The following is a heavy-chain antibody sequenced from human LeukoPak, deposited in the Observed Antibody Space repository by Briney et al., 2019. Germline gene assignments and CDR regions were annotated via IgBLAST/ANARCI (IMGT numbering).Heavy chain of an antibody. Sequence: SETLPLTCTVSGGSKSSYYWSWIRQPPGKGLEWIGYIYYTGSTNYNPSLTSRVNISVDTSKNQFSLNLTSVTAADTAVYYCARWGSIAVARFDYWGQGTLVTVSS. V-gene: IGHV4-59*01. CDR3: ARWGSIAVARFDY. CDR1: GGSKSSYY. D-gene: IGHD6-6*01. J-gene: IGHJ4*02. CDR2: IYYTGST.